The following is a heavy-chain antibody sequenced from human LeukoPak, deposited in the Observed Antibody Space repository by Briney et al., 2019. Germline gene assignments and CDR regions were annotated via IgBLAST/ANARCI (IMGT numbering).Heavy chain of an antibody. Sequence: GGSLRLSCVASGLTFGNYGMNWVRQAPGKGLEWVSSIGGGGYTTYYADSVRGRFTISRDNSKNTLYLQMNSLRAEDTALYYCTRDVQLVPSGYYGMDVWGQGTTVTVSS. D-gene: IGHD6-13*01. CDR3: TRDVQLVPSGYYGMDV. CDR1: GLTFGNYG. CDR2: IGGGGYTT. J-gene: IGHJ6*02. V-gene: IGHV3-23*01.